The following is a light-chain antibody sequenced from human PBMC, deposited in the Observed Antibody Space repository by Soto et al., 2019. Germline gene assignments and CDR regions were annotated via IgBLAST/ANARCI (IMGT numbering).Light chain of an antibody. Sequence: QSALTQPATVSRSPGQSITISCTGTSSDVGGYNYVSWYQQHPGKAPKVMIYDVSNRPSGVSNRFSGSKSGNTASLTISGLQAEDEADYYCSSYTSSSTLAFGGGTQLTVL. CDR2: DVS. V-gene: IGLV2-14*03. CDR1: SSDVGGYNY. CDR3: SSYTSSSTLA. J-gene: IGLJ2*01.